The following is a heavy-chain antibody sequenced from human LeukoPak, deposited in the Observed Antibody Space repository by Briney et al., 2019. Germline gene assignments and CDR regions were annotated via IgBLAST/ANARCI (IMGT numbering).Heavy chain of an antibody. D-gene: IGHD3-22*01. Sequence: PGGSLRLSCAASGFTFSSYAMNWVRQAPGKGLEWVAVISYDGSSKYYVASLKGRFTISRDNSKKTLYLEMNSLRAEDTAVYYCAKDWDSSAYDAFDIWGQGTMVTVSS. CDR2: ISYDGSSK. J-gene: IGHJ3*02. CDR1: GFTFSSYA. V-gene: IGHV3-30*04. CDR3: AKDWDSSAYDAFDI.